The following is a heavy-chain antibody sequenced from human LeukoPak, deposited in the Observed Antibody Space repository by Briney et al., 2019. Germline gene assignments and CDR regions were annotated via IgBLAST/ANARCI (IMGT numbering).Heavy chain of an antibody. V-gene: IGHV3-21*01. J-gene: IGHJ5*02. Sequence: PGGSLRLSCAASGFTFSTYSMNWVRQAPGKGLEWVSSISSSSSYIYCADSVKGRFTISRDNAKNSLYLRMNSLRAEDTAVYYCATVGNNYPWGQGTLVTVSS. CDR3: ATVGNNYP. CDR1: GFTFSTYS. D-gene: IGHD1-26*01. CDR2: ISSSSSYI.